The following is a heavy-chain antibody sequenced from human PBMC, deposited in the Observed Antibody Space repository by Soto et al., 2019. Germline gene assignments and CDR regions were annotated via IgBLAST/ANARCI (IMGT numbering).Heavy chain of an antibody. CDR3: AKYSGARRDYFQD. CDR1: GYTFTSYG. V-gene: IGHV1-18*01. CDR2: MSPLKGNS. D-gene: IGHD4-17*01. J-gene: IGHJ1*01. Sequence: GASVKVSCKASGYTFTSYGISWVRQAPGQGLEWMGWMSPLKGNSHYSQNFQDRLTMTTDTSTSTAFMEMRGLTSDDTAVYYCAKYSGARRDYFQDGGRGTLVTVSA.